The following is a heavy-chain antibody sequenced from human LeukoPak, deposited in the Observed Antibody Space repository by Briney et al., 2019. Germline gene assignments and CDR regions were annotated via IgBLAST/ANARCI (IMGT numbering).Heavy chain of an antibody. CDR3: ANGPDGYNTY. CDR2: ITPFNGNT. D-gene: IGHD5-24*01. J-gene: IGHJ4*02. Sequence: ASVKVSCKASGYTFTYRYLHWVRQAPGQAREWMGWITPFNGNTNYAQKFQDRVTITRDRSMTTAYMELSSLRSEDTAMYYCANGPDGYNTYWGQGTLVTVSS. V-gene: IGHV1-45*02. CDR1: GYTFTYRY.